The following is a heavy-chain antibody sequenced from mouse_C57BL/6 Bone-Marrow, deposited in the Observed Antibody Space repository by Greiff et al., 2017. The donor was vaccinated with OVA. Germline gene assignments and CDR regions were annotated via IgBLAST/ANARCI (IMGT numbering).Heavy chain of an antibody. V-gene: IGHV1-26*01. J-gene: IGHJ2*01. CDR3: ARNPPCFNAVDY. CDR1: GYTFTDYY. CDR2: INPNNGGT. D-gene: IGHD1-1*01. Sequence: EVQLQQSGPELVKPGASVKISCKASGYTFTDYYMNWVKQSHGKSLEWIGDINPNNGGTSYNQKFKGKATLTVDKSSSTAYMERRSLTSEDSAVYYCARNPPCFNAVDYWGQGTTLTVSA.